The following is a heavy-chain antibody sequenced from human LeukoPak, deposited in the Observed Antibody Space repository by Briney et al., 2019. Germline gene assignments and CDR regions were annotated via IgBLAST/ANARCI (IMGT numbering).Heavy chain of an antibody. V-gene: IGHV3-74*01. J-gene: IGHJ6*02. CDR2: INNDGSST. CDR1: GFTFSSYW. CDR3: ARATGGPKYCMDV. Sequence: PTGGSLRLSCAASGFTFSSYWMFWVRQAPGKGLVWVSRINNDGSSTHYADSVKGRLTISRDNAKNTLYLQMNSLKAEDTAVYYCARATGGPKYCMDVWGQGTTLTVSS.